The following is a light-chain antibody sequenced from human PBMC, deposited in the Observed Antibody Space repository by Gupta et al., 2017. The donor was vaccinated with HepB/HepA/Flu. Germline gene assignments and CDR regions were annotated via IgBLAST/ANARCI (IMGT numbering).Light chain of an antibody. V-gene: IGKV1-39*01. CDR1: QSISSF. Sequence: DIQMTQSPSSLSASVGDRVTITCRARQSISSFLNWYQQKPGKAPKLLIYAASSLQSGVPARFSGSGSGTDFTLTISSLQPEDFATYYGQQSYSNPRTFGQGTKLEIK. CDR2: AAS. J-gene: IGKJ2*01. CDR3: QQSYSNPRT.